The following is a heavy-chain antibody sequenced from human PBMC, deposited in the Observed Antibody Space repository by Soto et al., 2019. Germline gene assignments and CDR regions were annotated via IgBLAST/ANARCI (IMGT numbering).Heavy chain of an antibody. Sequence: ASVKVSCKVSGYTLTELSMHWVRQAPGKGLEWMGGFDPEDGETIYAQKFQGRVTMTEDTSTDTAYMELSSLRSEDTAVYYCATYYYDSSGYYRATDDAFDIWGQGTMVTVSS. J-gene: IGHJ3*02. D-gene: IGHD3-22*01. V-gene: IGHV1-24*01. CDR2: FDPEDGET. CDR1: GYTLTELS. CDR3: ATYYYDSSGYYRATDDAFDI.